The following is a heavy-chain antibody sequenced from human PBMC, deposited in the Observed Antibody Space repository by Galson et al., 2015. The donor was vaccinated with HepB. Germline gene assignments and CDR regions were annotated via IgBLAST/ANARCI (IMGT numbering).Heavy chain of an antibody. D-gene: IGHD2-8*01. CDR1: GFTFSSYA. V-gene: IGHV3-30*04. CDR2: ISYDGSNK. Sequence: SLRLSCAASGFTFSSYAMHWVRQAPGKGLEWVAVISYDGSNKYCADSVKGRFTISRDNSKNTLYLQMNSLRAEDTAVYYCAREWDIVPWYFDLWGRGTLVTVSS. J-gene: IGHJ2*01. CDR3: AREWDIVPWYFDL.